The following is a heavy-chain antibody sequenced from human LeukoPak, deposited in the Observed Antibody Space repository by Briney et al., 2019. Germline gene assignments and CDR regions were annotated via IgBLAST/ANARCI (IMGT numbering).Heavy chain of an antibody. CDR1: GFTFSDCY. D-gene: IGHD3-22*01. CDR2: ISSSSSYI. CDR3: ARGPNYYESSGRDAFDI. J-gene: IGHJ3*02. Sequence: GGSLRLSCEASGFTFSDCYMNWVRQAPGKGLEWVSSISSSSSYIYYADSVKGRFTIPRDNSKNTQYLQMNSLRAEDTAVYYCARGPNYYESSGRDAFDIWGQGTMVTVSS. V-gene: IGHV3-21*01.